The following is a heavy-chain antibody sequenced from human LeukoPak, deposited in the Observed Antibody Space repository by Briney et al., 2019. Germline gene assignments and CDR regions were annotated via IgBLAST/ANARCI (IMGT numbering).Heavy chain of an antibody. D-gene: IGHD4-17*01. Sequence: GGSLRLSCVASGFTFSTYSMNWVRQAPGKGLEWVSSISSSDYIYYADSVKGRFTISRDNAKNSLYLQMNSLRAEDTAVYYCARHGDYHYNSWGQGTLVTVSS. CDR2: ISSSDYI. V-gene: IGHV3-21*04. J-gene: IGHJ4*02. CDR3: ARHGDYHYNS. CDR1: GFTFSTYS.